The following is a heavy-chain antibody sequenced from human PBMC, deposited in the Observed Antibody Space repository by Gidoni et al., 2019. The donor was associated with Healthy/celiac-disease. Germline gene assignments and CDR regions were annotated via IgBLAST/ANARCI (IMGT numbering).Heavy chain of an antibody. D-gene: IGHD3-3*01. CDR2: INPNSGGT. CDR3: ARDAHYDFWSGYYMGWFDP. V-gene: IGHV1-2*02. CDR1: GYTFTGYY. Sequence: QVQLVQPGAEVKKPGASVKVSCKASGYTFTGYYMHWVRQSPGQGLEWMGWINPNSGGTNYAQKFQGRVTMTRDTSISTAYMELSRLRSDDTAVYYCARDAHYDFWSGYYMGWFDPWGQGTLVTVSS. J-gene: IGHJ5*02.